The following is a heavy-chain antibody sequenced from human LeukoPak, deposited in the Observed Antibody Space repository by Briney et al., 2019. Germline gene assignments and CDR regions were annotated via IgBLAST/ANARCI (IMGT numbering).Heavy chain of an antibody. CDR1: GGSISSYY. D-gene: IGHD3-22*01. Sequence: SETLSLTCTVSGGSISSYYWCWSRQPAGKGREGMGRIHNSGSTNYNPSLKSRVTMSVDTSKNQFSLKLSSVTAADTAVYYCARGGSGYYYDFDYWAQGTLVTVSS. CDR2: IHNSGST. CDR3: ARGGSGYYYDFDY. V-gene: IGHV4-4*07. J-gene: IGHJ4*02.